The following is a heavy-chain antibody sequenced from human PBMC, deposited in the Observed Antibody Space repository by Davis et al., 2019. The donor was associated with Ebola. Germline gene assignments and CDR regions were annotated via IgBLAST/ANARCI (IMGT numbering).Heavy chain of an antibody. D-gene: IGHD3-9*01. CDR2: ISGGGYST. Sequence: GESLKISCAASGFTFSSYGMTWVLQTPGKGLEWVSGISGGGYSTDYADSVKGRLTISRDNSKTTLYLHMNSLRAEDTAIYYCAKELVTGSSYYLDYWGQGTLVTVSS. CDR1: GFTFSSYG. V-gene: IGHV3-23*01. J-gene: IGHJ4*02. CDR3: AKELVTGSSYYLDY.